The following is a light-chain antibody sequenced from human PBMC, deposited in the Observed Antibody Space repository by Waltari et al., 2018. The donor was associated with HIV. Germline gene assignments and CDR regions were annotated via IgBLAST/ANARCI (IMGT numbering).Light chain of an antibody. CDR3: QQYGRFPQT. CDR1: QSVSSNF. V-gene: IGKV3-20*01. Sequence: ETVLTQSPGTVSLSPGERVTLSCRASQSVSSNFLAWYQQKAGQAPRLLISGTSSRAAGIPDRFSGSGSGTDFTLSISRLEPEDVAVYYCQQYGRFPQTFGQGSKVEIK. J-gene: IGKJ1*01. CDR2: GTS.